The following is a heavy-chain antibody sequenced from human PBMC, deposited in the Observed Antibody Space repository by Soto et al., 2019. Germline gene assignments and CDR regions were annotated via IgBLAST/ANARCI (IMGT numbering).Heavy chain of an antibody. J-gene: IGHJ6*03. CDR3: ARDGYCTNGVCYREHYYYYMDV. V-gene: IGHV3-74*01. Sequence: GGSLRLSCAASGFTFSSYWMHWVRQAPGKGLVWVSRINSDGSSTSYAGSVKGRFTISRDNAKNTLYLQMNSLRAEDTAVYYCARDGYCTNGVCYREHYYYYMDVWGKGTTVTVSS. CDR2: INSDGSST. CDR1: GFTFSSYW. D-gene: IGHD2-8*01.